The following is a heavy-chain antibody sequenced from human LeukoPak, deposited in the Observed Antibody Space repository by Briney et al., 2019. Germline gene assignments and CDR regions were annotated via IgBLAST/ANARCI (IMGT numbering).Heavy chain of an antibody. D-gene: IGHD3-10*01. J-gene: IGHJ4*02. CDR3: ATSGSYYRAPDY. CDR2: IYYIGST. V-gene: IGHV4-59*01. Sequence: SETLSLTCTVSGGTIRSYYWSWIRQPPGKGREWIGYIYYIGSTNYNPSLKSRVTISVDTSKKQFSLKLSSVTAADTAVYYCATSGSYYRAPDYWGQGTLVSVSS. CDR1: GGTIRSYY.